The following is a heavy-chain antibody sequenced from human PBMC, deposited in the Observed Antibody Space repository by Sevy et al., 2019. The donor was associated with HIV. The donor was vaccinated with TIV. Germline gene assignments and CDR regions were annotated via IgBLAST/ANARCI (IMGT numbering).Heavy chain of an antibody. V-gene: IGHV5-51*01. CDR1: GYRFTSYW. D-gene: IGHD3-22*01. Sequence: GESLKISCRGSGYRFTSYWIAWVRQVPGKGLEWMGIIYPDDSDIRYSPSLQGQVTISVDKSISTAYLQWSSLEASDTAMYFCARRFYDSTGYPQYVFDYWGQGTPVTVSS. J-gene: IGHJ4*02. CDR2: IYPDDSDI. CDR3: ARRFYDSTGYPQYVFDY.